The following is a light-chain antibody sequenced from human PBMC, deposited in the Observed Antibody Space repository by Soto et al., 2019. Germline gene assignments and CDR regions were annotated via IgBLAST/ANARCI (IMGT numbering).Light chain of an antibody. Sequence: QSVLTQPPSTYGTPGQSVTISCSGSSSNIGKNTVDWYRHVPGAAPRLLMYNNNQRPSGVPDRFSGSKSGTSASLAISGLQSADEADYYCAVWDDGLGRLDVFGTGTKLTVL. J-gene: IGLJ1*01. CDR1: SSNIGKNT. V-gene: IGLV1-44*01. CDR2: NNN. CDR3: AVWDDGLGRLDV.